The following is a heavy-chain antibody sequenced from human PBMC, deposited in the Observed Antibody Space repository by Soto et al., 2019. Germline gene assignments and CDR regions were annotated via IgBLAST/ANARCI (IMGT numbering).Heavy chain of an antibody. CDR1: GGTFSSYA. J-gene: IGHJ6*02. V-gene: IGHV1-69*13. CDR2: IIPIFGTA. CDR3: GGIAAAGHYYYYGMDV. Sequence: SVKVSCKASGGTFSSYAISWVRQAPGQGLGWMGGIIPIFGTANYAQKFQGRVTITADESTSTAYMELSSLRSEDTAVYYCGGIAAAGHYYYYGMDVWGQGTTVTVSS. D-gene: IGHD6-13*01.